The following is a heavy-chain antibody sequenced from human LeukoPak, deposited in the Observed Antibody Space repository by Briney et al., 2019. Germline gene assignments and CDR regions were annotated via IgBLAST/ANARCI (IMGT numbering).Heavy chain of an antibody. Sequence: VASMKVSCKASGGTFSSYAISWVRQAPGQGLEWMGRIIPIFGTANYAQKFQGRVTITTDESTSTAYMELSSLRSEDTAVYYCASSSGPPRALYYWGQGTLVTVSS. CDR2: IIPIFGTA. V-gene: IGHV1-69*05. CDR3: ASSSGPPRALYY. J-gene: IGHJ4*02. CDR1: GGTFSSYA. D-gene: IGHD6-19*01.